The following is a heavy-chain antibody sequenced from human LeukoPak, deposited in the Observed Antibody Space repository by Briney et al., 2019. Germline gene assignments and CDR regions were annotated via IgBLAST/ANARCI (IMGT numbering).Heavy chain of an antibody. CDR3: GYYDSSGYYDNDY. CDR2: ISSSGSTI. V-gene: IGHV3-11*01. CDR1: GFTFSDYY. D-gene: IGHD3-22*01. J-gene: IGHJ4*02. Sequence: PGGSLRLSCAASGFTFSDYYMSWIRQAPGKGLEWVSYISSSGSTIYYADSVKGRFTIFRDNAKNSLYLQMNSLRAEDTAVYYCGYYDSSGYYDNDYWGQGTLVTASS.